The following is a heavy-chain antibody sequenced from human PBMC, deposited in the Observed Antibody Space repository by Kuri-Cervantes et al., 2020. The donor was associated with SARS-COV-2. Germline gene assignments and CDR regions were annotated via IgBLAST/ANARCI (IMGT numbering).Heavy chain of an antibody. J-gene: IGHJ4*02. D-gene: IGHD3-3*01. V-gene: IGHV3-7*03. CDR3: AKDVLEWFFDY. CDR2: IKQDGSEK. Sequence: GESLKISCAASGFTFSSYWMSWVRQAPGKGLEWVANIKQDGSEKYYVDSVKGRFTISSDNAKNSLYLQMNSLRAEDTAVYYCAKDVLEWFFDYWGQGTLVTVSS. CDR1: GFTFSSYW.